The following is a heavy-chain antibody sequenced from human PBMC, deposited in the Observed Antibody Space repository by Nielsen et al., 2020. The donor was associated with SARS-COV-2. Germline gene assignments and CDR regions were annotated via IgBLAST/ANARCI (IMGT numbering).Heavy chain of an antibody. J-gene: IGHJ4*01. CDR1: GLNFNVYR. D-gene: IGHD3-10*01. CDR3: ATLDYFGSGSSPH. Sequence: ESLKISCAASGLNFNVYRMTWVRQTAQRGLEWVASINHDNTRLFHAYSVQGRFTISRENDKKSVYLQINSLRVDDTALYYCATLDYFGSGSSPHWGQGSLVTVSS. V-gene: IGHV3-21*01. CDR2: INHDNTRL.